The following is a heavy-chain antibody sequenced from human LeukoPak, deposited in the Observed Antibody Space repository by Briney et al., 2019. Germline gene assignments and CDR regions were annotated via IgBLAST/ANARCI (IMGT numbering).Heavy chain of an antibody. J-gene: IGHJ4*02. Sequence: ASVKVSCKASGYTFTGYYMHWVRQAPGQGLEWMGWINPNSGGTNHAQKFQGRVTMTRDTSISTAYMELSRLRSDDTAVYYCAKARGAIQLWLVAYFDYWGQGTLVTVSS. CDR3: AKARGAIQLWLVAYFDY. CDR1: GYTFTGYY. D-gene: IGHD5-18*01. CDR2: INPNSGGT. V-gene: IGHV1-2*02.